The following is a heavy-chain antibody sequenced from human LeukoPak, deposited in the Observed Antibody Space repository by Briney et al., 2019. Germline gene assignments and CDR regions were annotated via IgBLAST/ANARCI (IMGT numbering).Heavy chain of an antibody. CDR1: GFTVSSNY. CDR3: ARYSEDYYDTLYYFDY. CDR2: IYSGGST. J-gene: IGHJ4*02. D-gene: IGHD3-22*01. Sequence: GGSLRLSCAASGFTVSSNYMSGVRQAPGKGLEWVSVIYSGGSTYYADSVKGRFTISRDNSKNTLYLQMNSLRAEDTAVYYCARYSEDYYDTLYYFDYWGQGTLVTVSS. V-gene: IGHV3-53*01.